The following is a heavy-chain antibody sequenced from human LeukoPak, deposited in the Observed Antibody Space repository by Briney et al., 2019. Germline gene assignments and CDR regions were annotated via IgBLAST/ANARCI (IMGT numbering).Heavy chain of an antibody. V-gene: IGHV1-18*01. J-gene: IGHJ4*02. D-gene: IGHD3-3*01. CDR3: AKCVSAYWSEN. CDR1: GYTFASYG. CDR2: ISAYNGNT. Sequence: GASVKVSCKASGYTFASYGISWVRQAPGQGLEWMGWISAYNGNTNYAQKFQGRLTMTTDTSTSTAYMELKSLRSNDTAVHYCAKCVSAYWSENWGQGTLVTVS.